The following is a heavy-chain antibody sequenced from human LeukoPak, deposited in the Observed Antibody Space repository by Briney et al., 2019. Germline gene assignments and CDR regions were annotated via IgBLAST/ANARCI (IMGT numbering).Heavy chain of an antibody. CDR1: GGSITGYY. J-gene: IGHJ4*02. CDR3: AREEFLHEIDSSGYFVY. V-gene: IGHV4-4*07. Sequence: SETLSLTCTVSGGSITGYYWNWIRQPAGQGLEWLGRVYSSGVGNYNPSLTSRVTMSVDTSKNQFSLKLTSLTAADTAVYYCAREEFLHEIDSSGYFVYWGQGTLLTVSS. CDR2: VYSSGVG. D-gene: IGHD3-22*01.